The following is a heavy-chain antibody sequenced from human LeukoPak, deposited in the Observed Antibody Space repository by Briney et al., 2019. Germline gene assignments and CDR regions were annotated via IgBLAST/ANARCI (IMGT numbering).Heavy chain of an antibody. V-gene: IGHV1-18*01. D-gene: IGHD5-12*01. Sequence: GASVKVSCKASGYTFTSYGISWVRQAPGQGLEWMGWISAYNCNTNYAQKLQGRVTMTTDTSTSTAYMELRSLRSDDTAVYYCAREEGRYVDIVATSPLDYWGQGTLVTVSS. CDR1: GYTFTSYG. J-gene: IGHJ4*02. CDR2: ISAYNCNT. CDR3: AREEGRYVDIVATSPLDY.